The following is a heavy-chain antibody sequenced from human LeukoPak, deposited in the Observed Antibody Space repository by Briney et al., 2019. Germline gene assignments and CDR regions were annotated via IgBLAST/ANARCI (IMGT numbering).Heavy chain of an antibody. J-gene: IGHJ6*03. Sequence: GGSLRLSCAASGFTFSSYSMNWVRQAPGKGLEWVSSISSSSSYIYYADSVKGRFTISRDNAKNSLYLQMNSLRAEDTAVYYCARDCSSSMSYYYYMDVWGKGTTVTVSS. CDR3: ARDCSSSMSYYYYMDV. CDR1: GFTFSSYS. V-gene: IGHV3-21*01. CDR2: ISSSSSYI. D-gene: IGHD6-6*01.